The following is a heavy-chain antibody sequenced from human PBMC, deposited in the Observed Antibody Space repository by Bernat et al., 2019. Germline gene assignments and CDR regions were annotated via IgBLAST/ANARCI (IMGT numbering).Heavy chain of an antibody. V-gene: IGHV1-69*04. D-gene: IGHD2-2*01. Sequence: QVQLVQSVAEVKKPGSSVKVSCKASGGTFSSYAISWVRQAPGQGLEWMGRIIPILGIANYAQKFQGRVTITADKSTSTAYMELSSLRSEDTAVYYCARGYCSSTSCYPFDPWGQGTLVTVSS. CDR2: IIPILGIA. CDR1: GGTFSSYA. J-gene: IGHJ5*02. CDR3: ARGYCSSTSCYPFDP.